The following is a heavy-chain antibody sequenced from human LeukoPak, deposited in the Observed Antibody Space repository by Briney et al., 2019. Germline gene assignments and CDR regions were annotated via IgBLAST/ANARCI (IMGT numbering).Heavy chain of an antibody. CDR3: VNLGYSD. V-gene: IGHV3-7*01. CDR2: IKNDGSDK. CDR1: GLSFSAAW. D-gene: IGHD5-12*01. J-gene: IGHJ4*02. Sequence: QSGGSLRLSCEASGLSFSAAWMTWVRQAPGKGLEWVATIKNDGSDKYYVDSVKGRFTLSRDNAKNSVYLQMNSLRVEDTAVYYCVNLGYSDGGQGTLVTVSS.